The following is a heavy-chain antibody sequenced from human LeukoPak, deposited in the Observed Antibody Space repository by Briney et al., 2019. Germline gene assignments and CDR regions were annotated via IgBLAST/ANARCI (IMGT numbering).Heavy chain of an antibody. CDR2: IKQDGSEK. V-gene: IGHV3-7*01. J-gene: IGHJ6*02. CDR1: GFTFSTYW. CDR3: ARYHGGGWDV. Sequence: GGSLRLSCAASGFTFSTYWMSWVRQAPGKGLEWVANIKQDGSEKYYVDSVKGRFTTSRDNAKNPLYLQMNSLRAEDTAVYYCARYHGGGWDVWGQGTTVTVSS. D-gene: IGHD4-23*01.